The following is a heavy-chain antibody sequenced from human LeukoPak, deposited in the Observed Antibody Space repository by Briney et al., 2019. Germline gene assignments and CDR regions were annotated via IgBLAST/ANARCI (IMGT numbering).Heavy chain of an antibody. CDR3: TKIPGGNYRAAY. D-gene: IGHD1-26*01. Sequence: LETLSLTCAVSSGSITSTSHYWGWIRQPPGKGLEWIGSILYSGNTYYNPSLKSRVTILVDTSKNQFSLRLSSVTAADTAVYYCTKIPGGNYRAAYWGQGTLVTVSS. CDR2: ILYSGNT. J-gene: IGHJ4*02. V-gene: IGHV4-39*07. CDR1: SGSITSTSHY.